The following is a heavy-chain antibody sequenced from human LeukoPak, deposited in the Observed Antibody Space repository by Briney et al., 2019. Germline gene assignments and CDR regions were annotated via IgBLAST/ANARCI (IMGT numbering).Heavy chain of an antibody. V-gene: IGHV3-9*01. CDR3: AKDKGISGGLGYFDY. D-gene: IGHD1-26*01. CDR2: IGWNSGSI. CDR1: GFTFDDYA. Sequence: GGSLRLSCAASGFTFDDYAMHWVRQAPGKGLEWVSGIGWNSGSIGYADSVKGRFTISRDNAKNSLYLQMNSLRAEDTALYYCAKDKGISGGLGYFDYWGQGTLVTVSS. J-gene: IGHJ4*02.